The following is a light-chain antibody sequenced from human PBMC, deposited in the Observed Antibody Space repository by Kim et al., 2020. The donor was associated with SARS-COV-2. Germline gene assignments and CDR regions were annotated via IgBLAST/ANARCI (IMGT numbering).Light chain of an antibody. Sequence: SVGDRVTIACRASQSIGTRLNWYQQRPGKTPKLLIYAASSLQSGVPSRFSGTGSGTDFTLTISSLQPEDFATYYCQQSYSTPWLSFGGGTKVDIK. CDR2: AAS. CDR3: QQSYSTPWLS. J-gene: IGKJ4*01. CDR1: QSIGTR. V-gene: IGKV1-39*01.